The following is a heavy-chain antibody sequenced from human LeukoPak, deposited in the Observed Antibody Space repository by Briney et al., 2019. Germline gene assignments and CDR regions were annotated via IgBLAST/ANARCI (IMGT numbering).Heavy chain of an antibody. CDR1: GFTFSSYE. CDR3: ARLYSSSSGLRASDY. D-gene: IGHD6-6*01. V-gene: IGHV3-48*03. CDR2: ISSSGSTI. J-gene: IGHJ4*02. Sequence: LPGGSLRLSCAASGFTFSSYEMNWVRQAPGKGLEWVSYISSSGSTIFYADSVKGRSTISRDNAKNSLYLQMNSLRAEDTAVYYCARLYSSSSGLRASDYWGQGTLVTVSS.